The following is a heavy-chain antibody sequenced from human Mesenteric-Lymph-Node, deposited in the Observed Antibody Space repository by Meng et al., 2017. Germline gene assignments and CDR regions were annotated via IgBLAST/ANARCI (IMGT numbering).Heavy chain of an antibody. CDR1: GFTFSSYG. CDR2: IWYDGSNK. J-gene: IGHJ4*02. V-gene: IGHV3-33*01. Sequence: GESLKISCAASGFTFSSYGMHWVRQAPGKGLEWVAVIWYDGSNKYYVDSVKGRFTISRDVSKNTLYLQMNSLRAEDTAVYYCARDKSRYGSSWYSLDSWGQGTLVTVSS. CDR3: ARDKSRYGSSWYSLDS. D-gene: IGHD6-13*01.